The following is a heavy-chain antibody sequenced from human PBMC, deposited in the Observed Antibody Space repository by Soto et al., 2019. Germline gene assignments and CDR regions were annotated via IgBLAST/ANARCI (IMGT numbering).Heavy chain of an antibody. CDR3: ARDRPKYYDFWSGYYGSGMDV. CDR1: GGSISSYY. Sequence: QVQLQESGPGLVKPSETLSLTCTVSGGSISSYYWSWIRQPPGKGLEWIGYIYYSGSTNYNPSLKSRVTLSVDTSKNQFSLKLSSVTAADTAVYYCARDRPKYYDFWSGYYGSGMDVWGQGTTVTVSS. CDR2: IYYSGST. D-gene: IGHD3-3*01. J-gene: IGHJ6*02. V-gene: IGHV4-59*01.